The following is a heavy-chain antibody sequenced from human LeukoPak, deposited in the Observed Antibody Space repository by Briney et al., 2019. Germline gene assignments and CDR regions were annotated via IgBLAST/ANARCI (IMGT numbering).Heavy chain of an antibody. V-gene: IGHV1-46*01. CDR3: ARDSNGWAFDF. J-gene: IGHJ4*02. D-gene: IGHD6-19*01. Sequence: ASVKVSCKASGYTFTSYHMHWVRQAPGQGLKWMARIYPGGDSTSYAQKIQDRITVTWDTSTSTVYMELGSLRSEDTAVYYCARDSNGWAFDFWGQGTLVTVSS. CDR1: GYTFTSYH. CDR2: IYPGGDST.